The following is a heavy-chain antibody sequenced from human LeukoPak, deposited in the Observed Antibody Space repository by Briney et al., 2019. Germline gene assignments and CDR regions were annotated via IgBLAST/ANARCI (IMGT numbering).Heavy chain of an antibody. V-gene: IGHV4-30-2*01. CDR1: GGSISSGGYY. Sequence: SQTLSLTCTVSGGSISSGGYYWSWIRQPPGKGLEWIGYIYHSGSTYYNPSLKSRVTISVDRSKNQFSLKLSSVTAADTAVYYCVRGLDSSSYVDSRGQGTLVTVSS. CDR2: IYHSGST. D-gene: IGHD6-13*01. CDR3: VRGLDSSSYVDS. J-gene: IGHJ4*02.